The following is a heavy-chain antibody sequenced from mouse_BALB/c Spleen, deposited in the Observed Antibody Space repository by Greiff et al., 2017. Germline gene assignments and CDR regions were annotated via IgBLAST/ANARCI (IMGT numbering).Heavy chain of an antibody. CDR2: INPGSGGT. Sequence: QVQLQQSGAELVRPGTSVKVSCKASGYAFTNYLIEWVKQRPGQGLEWIGVINPGSGGTNYNEKFKGKATLTADKSSSTAYMQLSSLTSDDSAVYFCARGDDFDDWGQGTTLTVSS. CDR3: ARGDDFDD. CDR1: GYAFTNYL. V-gene: IGHV1-54*01. J-gene: IGHJ2*01.